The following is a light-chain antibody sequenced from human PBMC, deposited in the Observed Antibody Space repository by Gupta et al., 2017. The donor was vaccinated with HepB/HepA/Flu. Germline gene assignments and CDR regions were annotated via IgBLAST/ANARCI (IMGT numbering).Light chain of an antibody. CDR3: NSYTSTTIHV. CDR1: SSAVGSDNH. V-gene: IGLV2-14*03. CDR2: DFN. J-gene: IGLJ1*01. Sequence: HSPLTPPASVSGSPGPSITISCTGASSAVGSDNHVSWYQQHPGKAHNLMIYDFNDRPSAVAPRFSGSKSGTTASLTISGLQTEDEADYYCNSYTSTTIHVFGTGTTVTV.